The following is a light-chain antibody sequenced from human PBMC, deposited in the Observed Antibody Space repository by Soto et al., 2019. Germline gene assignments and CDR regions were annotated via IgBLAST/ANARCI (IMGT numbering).Light chain of an antibody. V-gene: IGLV2-14*01. CDR3: RSSTSRNSYV. CDR1: SSDVGGYTF. J-gene: IGLJ1*01. CDR2: DVS. Sequence: QSALTQPASVSTSPGQSLAISCTGTSSDVGGYTFVSWYQQHPSKAPKHMNYDVSNRPSGISNRFSGSKSGNTDSLTISGFQAEYEADYYCRSSTSRNSYVFGTGTKVTVL.